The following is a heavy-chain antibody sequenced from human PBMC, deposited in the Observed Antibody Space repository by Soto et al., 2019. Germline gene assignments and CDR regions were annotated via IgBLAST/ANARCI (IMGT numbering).Heavy chain of an antibody. D-gene: IGHD2-21*02. V-gene: IGHV5-10-1*01. CDR2: IDPSDSYT. Sequence: GESLKISCETSGYIFTNFWISCLLQMPVKVLEWMGRIDPSDSYTNYSPSFQVHVTFSADESINTAYLQWSSLKASDTAMYYCARHRHPDFPFMVVTTMGLYYWAQGRMVTVSS. J-gene: IGHJ4*02. CDR3: ARHRHPDFPFMVVTTMGLYY. CDR1: GYIFTNFW.